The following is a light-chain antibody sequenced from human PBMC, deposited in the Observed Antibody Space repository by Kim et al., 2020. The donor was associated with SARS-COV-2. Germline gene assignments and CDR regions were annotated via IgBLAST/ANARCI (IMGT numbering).Light chain of an antibody. V-gene: IGLV3-21*04. CDR3: QVWDSSSDHWV. J-gene: IGLJ3*02. CDR2: YDS. CDR1: NIGSKS. Sequence: SYELTQPPSVSVAPGKTARITCGGNNIGSKSVHWYQQKPGQAPVLVIYYDSDRPSGIPERFSGSNSGNTATLTISRVEAGHEADYYCQVWDSSSDHWVFG.